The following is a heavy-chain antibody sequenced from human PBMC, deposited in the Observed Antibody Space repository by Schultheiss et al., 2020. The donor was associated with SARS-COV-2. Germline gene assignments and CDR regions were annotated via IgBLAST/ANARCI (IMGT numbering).Heavy chain of an antibody. J-gene: IGHJ4*02. CDR1: GFMFSSYT. CDR2: ISSSSINI. D-gene: IGHD3-22*01. Sequence: GGSLRLSCAASGFMFSSYTMNWVRQAPGKGLEWVSSISSSSINIYYSDSLKGRFTISRDNGKNSLYLQMNSLRAEDTAVYYCARDRGTYDSSGYSHDFDYWGQGTLVTVSS. CDR3: ARDRGTYDSSGYSHDFDY. V-gene: IGHV3-21*01.